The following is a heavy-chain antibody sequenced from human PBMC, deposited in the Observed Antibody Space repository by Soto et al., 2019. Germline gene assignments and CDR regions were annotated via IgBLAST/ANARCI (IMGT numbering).Heavy chain of an antibody. V-gene: IGHV2-5*02. CDR1: GFSLSTSGVG. D-gene: IGHD2-15*01. CDR3: AHRPSYCSGGSCYSGFDY. J-gene: IGHJ4*02. CDR2: IYWDDDK. Sequence: QITLKESGPTLVKPTQTLTLTCTFSGFSLSTSGVGVGWIRQPPGKALEWLALIYWDDDKRYSPSLKSRLTITKDTSKNLVFLTMTNMDPVDTATYYCAHRPSYCSGGSCYSGFDYWGQGTLVTVSS.